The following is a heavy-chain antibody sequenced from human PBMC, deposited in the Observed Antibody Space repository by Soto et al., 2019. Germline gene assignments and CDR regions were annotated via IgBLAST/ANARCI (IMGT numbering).Heavy chain of an antibody. CDR2: IKQDVSEK. J-gene: IGHJ4*02. V-gene: IGHV3-7*01. CDR3: AGETAAAGAWWIDY. D-gene: IGHD6-13*01. Sequence: EVQLVESGGGLVQPGGSLRLSCAASGFTFHNYWMSWVRQAPGKGLEWVANIKQDVSEKYYADSVKGRFTISRDNGKNSLDLQMNSLRAEGTAVYYCAGETAAAGAWWIDYWGQGTLVTVSS. CDR1: GFTFHNYW.